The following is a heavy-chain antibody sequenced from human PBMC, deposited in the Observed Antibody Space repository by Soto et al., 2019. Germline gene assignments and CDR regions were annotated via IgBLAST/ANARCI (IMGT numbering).Heavy chain of an antibody. CDR2: ISAYNGNT. V-gene: IGHV1-18*01. CDR1: GYTFTSYG. D-gene: IGHD6-13*01. CDR3: ASTYGYSSSLNWFDP. J-gene: IGHJ5*02. Sequence: ASVKVSCKASGYTFTSYGISWVRQAPGQGLEWMGWISAYNGNTNYAQKLQGRVTMTTDTSTSTAYMELRSLRSDDTAVYYCASTYGYSSSLNWFDPWGQGTLVTVSS.